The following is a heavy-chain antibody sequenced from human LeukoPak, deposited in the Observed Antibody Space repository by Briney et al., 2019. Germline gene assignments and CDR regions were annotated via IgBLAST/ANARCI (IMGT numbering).Heavy chain of an antibody. CDR1: ELTFSYFG. V-gene: IGHV3-48*01. CDR2: ITRTSSAT. D-gene: IGHD5-12*01. J-gene: IGHJ6*03. Sequence: GGSLRLSCAGSELTFSYFGMNWVRQAPGQTLEWVAYITRTSSATYYTDSVKGRFTISRDNAANSPSLQMHNLRAEDTAVYYCARDVGDSGHNVGYQYNYYYMDVWGKGTTVTVSS. CDR3: ARDVGDSGHNVGYQYNYYYMDV.